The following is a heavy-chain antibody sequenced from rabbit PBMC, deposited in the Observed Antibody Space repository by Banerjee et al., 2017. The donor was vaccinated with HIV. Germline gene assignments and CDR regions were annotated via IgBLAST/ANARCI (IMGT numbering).Heavy chain of an antibody. CDR2: IDPVFGST. CDR1: GFDFSSYG. D-gene: IGHD2-1*01. J-gene: IGHJ4*01. CDR3: VRDPDDDYGGSQNL. Sequence: QEQLVESGGGLVQPGGSLKLSCKASGFDFSSYGVSWVRQAPGKGLEWIGYIDPVFGSTYYASWVIGRFTISSHNAQNTLYLQLNSLTAADTATYFCVRDPDDDYGGSQNLWGPGTLVTVS. V-gene: IGHV1S47*01.